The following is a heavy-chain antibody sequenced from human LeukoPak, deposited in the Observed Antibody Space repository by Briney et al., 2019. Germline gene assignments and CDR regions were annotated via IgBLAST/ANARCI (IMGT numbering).Heavy chain of an antibody. V-gene: IGHV3-7*01. CDR1: GFTFSSYW. J-gene: IGHJ6*03. Sequence: GGSLRLSCAASGFTFSSYWMSWVRQAPGKGLEWVANIREDGSEKYYVDSVKGRFTISRDNAKNSLYLQMSGLGAEDTAVYYCARGKADYYTSGGYRYYNYYYMDVWGKGTTVTVSS. D-gene: IGHD3-22*01. CDR3: ARGKADYYTSGGYRYYNYYYMDV. CDR2: IREDGSEK.